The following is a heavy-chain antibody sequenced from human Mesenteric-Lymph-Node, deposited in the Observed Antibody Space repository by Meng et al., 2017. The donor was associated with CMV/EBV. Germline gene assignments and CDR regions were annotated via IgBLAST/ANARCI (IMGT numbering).Heavy chain of an antibody. CDR2: TYYRSKWYN. CDR3: AASYGSSWSEYFQH. J-gene: IGHJ1*01. Sequence: DSVSSNSAAWNGIRQSPSRGLEWLGRTYYRSKWYNDYAVSVKSRITINPDTSKNQFSLQLNSVTPEDTAVYYCAASYGSSWSEYFQHWGQGTLVTVSS. D-gene: IGHD6-13*01. CDR1: DSVSSNSAA. V-gene: IGHV6-1*01.